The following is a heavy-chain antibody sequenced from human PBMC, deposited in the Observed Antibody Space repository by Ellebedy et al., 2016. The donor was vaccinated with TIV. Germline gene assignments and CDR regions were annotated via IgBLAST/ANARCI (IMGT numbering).Heavy chain of an antibody. CDR2: IIPIFGTA. Sequence: SVKVSCXASGGTFSSYAISWVRQAPGQGLEWMGGIIPIFGTANYAQKFQGRVTITADESTSTAYMELSSLRSDDTAVYYCARVRVRGVISYGMDVWGQGTTVTVSS. CDR3: ARVRVRGVISYGMDV. J-gene: IGHJ6*02. D-gene: IGHD3-10*02. CDR1: GGTFSSYA. V-gene: IGHV1-69*13.